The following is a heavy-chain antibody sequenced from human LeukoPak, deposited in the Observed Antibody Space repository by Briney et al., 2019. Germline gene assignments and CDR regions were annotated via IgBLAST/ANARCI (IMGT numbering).Heavy chain of an antibody. Sequence: SGGSLRLSCAASGFTFGSYWMHCVRQAPGKGLEWVSRINSDGSSTTYADSVKGRFTISRDNAKNTLYLQMNSLRAEDTAVYCCARGAYRGGDCPLPNSLYGVQRTMVTVSS. J-gene: IGHJ4*02. CDR3: ARGAYRGGDCPLPNSLY. D-gene: IGHD2-21*01. V-gene: IGHV3-74*01. CDR2: INSDGSST. CDR1: GFTFGSYW.